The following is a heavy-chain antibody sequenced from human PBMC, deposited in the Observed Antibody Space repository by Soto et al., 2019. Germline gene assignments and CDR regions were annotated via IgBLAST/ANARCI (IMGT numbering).Heavy chain of an antibody. Sequence: EVQLVESGRGLVQPGGSLRLSCAASGFTFSNYDMHWVRQATGKGLEWVSSIVTGGDTYYADSVKGRFTISRENGKNSLYLQMNSLRAGDTAVYYCARERGEDDAGDYWYFDLWGRGTLVTVSS. V-gene: IGHV3-13*04. J-gene: IGHJ2*01. D-gene: IGHD3-10*01. CDR1: GFTFSNYD. CDR3: ARERGEDDAGDYWYFDL. CDR2: IVTGGDT.